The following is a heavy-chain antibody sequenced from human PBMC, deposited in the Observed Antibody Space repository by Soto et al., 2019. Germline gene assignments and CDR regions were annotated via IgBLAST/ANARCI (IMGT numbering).Heavy chain of an antibody. J-gene: IGHJ6*03. D-gene: IGHD2-15*01. Sequence: GGSLRLSCAASGFTFSSYGMHWVRQAPGKGLEWVAVIWYDGSNKYYADSVKGRFTISRDNSKNTLYLQMNSLRAEDTAVYYCASAQKVGLWDYYNYMDVWGKGTTVTVSS. CDR3: ASAQKVGLWDYYNYMDV. V-gene: IGHV3-33*01. CDR2: IWYDGSNK. CDR1: GFTFSSYG.